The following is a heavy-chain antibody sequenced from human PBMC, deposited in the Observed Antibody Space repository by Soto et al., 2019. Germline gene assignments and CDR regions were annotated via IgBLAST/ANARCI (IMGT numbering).Heavy chain of an antibody. Sequence: QVQLVQSGAEVKKPGSSVKVSCKASGGTFSSYAITWVRQAPGQGLEWMGGIIPIFGTSNYAQKFQGRVTITADESSTTAYIELSSLRSDDTAVYYCARDFPSSSSDPWGQGNLVTVSS. V-gene: IGHV1-69*01. CDR2: IIPIFGTS. J-gene: IGHJ5*02. CDR3: ARDFPSSSSDP. CDR1: GGTFSSYA.